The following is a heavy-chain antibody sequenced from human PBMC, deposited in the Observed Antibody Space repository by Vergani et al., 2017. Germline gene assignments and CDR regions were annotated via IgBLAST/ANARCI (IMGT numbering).Heavy chain of an antibody. D-gene: IGHD6-19*01. CDR1: GASIRSSNYY. J-gene: IGHJ5*02. CDR3: ARHSTVEWLVKLGWIDP. CDR2: IYYSGST. V-gene: IGHV4-39*01. Sequence: QLQLQESGPGLVKPSATLSLTCSVSGASIRSSNYYWGWIRQPPGKGLEGIASIYYSGSTYYNPSLKSRVTISVDTSKNQFSLKLSSVTAADTAVYFCARHSTVEWLVKLGWIDPGGQGILVTVSS.